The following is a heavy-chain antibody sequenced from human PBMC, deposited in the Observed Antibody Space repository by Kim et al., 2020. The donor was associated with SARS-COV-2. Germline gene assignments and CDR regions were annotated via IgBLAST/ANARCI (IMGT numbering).Heavy chain of an antibody. V-gene: IGHV3-21*01. J-gene: IGHJ6*02. CDR3: ARVRRGYSYGNYYYYGMDV. Sequence: GGSLRLSCAASGFTFSSYSMNWVRQAQGKGLEWVSSISSSSSYIYSADSVKVRFTISSDNAKNSLYLKMNSRGAEDMDEYYCARVRRGYSYGNYYYYGMDVWGQGTTVTVSS. CDR2: ISSSSSYI. D-gene: IGHD5-18*01. CDR1: GFTFSSYS.